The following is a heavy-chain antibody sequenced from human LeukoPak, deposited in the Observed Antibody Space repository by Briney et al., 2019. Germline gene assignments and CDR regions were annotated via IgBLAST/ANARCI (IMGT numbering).Heavy chain of an antibody. V-gene: IGHV1-8*01. J-gene: IGHJ3*02. CDR3: ARAYDILPDAFDI. D-gene: IGHD3-9*01. CDR1: GYTFTSYD. Sequence: ASVKVSCKASGYTFTSYDINWVRQATGQGLEWMGWMNPNSGNTGYAQKFQGRVTMTRNTSISTAYMELSSLRSEDTAVYYCARAYDILPDAFDIWGQGTMVTVSS. CDR2: MNPNSGNT.